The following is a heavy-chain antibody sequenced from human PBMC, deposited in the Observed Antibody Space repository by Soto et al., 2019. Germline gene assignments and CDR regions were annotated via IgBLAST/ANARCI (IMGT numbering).Heavy chain of an antibody. V-gene: IGHV3-33*01. CDR2: IWYDGSNK. Sequence: PGGSLRLSCAASGFTFSSYGMHWVRQAPGKGLEWVAVIWYDGSNKYYAYSVKGRFTISIDNSMNTLFLQMNSLRAEDTAVYYCARLNCGGDYYSNYYYYGMDVWGQGTTVTVSS. D-gene: IGHD2-21*02. CDR1: GFTFSSYG. J-gene: IGHJ6*02. CDR3: ARLNCGGDYYSNYYYYGMDV.